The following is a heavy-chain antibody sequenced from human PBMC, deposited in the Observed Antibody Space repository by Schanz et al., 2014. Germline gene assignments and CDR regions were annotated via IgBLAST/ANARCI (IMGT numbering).Heavy chain of an antibody. D-gene: IGHD6-13*01. CDR1: GFTLSNSD. J-gene: IGHJ4*01. CDR2: IGYLGDT. V-gene: IGHV3-13*01. CDR3: AREQIMAAAGLVDY. Sequence: EVQLVESGGGLVKPGRSLRLSCAASGFTLSNSDMHWVRQGTGKGLEWVSTIGYLGDTYYPDSVKGRFTVSRDSGQNSLYLQMNSLRAEDTAVYYCAREQIMAAAGLVDYWGHGTLVTVSS.